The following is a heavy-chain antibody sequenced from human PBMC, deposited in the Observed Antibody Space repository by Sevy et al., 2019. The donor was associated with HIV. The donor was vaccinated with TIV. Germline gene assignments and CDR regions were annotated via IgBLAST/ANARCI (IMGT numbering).Heavy chain of an antibody. Sequence: GGSLRLSCAASGFTFHIYSMSWVRQTPGKGLEWVATLSFGCGKINHADSVKGRFTMSRDDSKNAVYLQMNNLRVEDTAIYYCAREGCTKPHDYWGQGTLVTVSS. V-gene: IGHV3-23*01. CDR1: GFTFHIYS. CDR2: LSFGCGKI. J-gene: IGHJ4*02. CDR3: AREGCTKPHDY. D-gene: IGHD2-8*01.